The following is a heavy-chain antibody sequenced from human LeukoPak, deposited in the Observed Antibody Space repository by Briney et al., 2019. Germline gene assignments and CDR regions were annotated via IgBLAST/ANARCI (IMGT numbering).Heavy chain of an antibody. Sequence: ASETLSLTCTVSGGSISSYYWNWIRQPPGKGLEWIGYIYYSGSTNYNPSLKSRVTISVDTSKNQFSLKLSSVTAADTAVYYCARVYYDFWSGYYTFDYWGQGTLVTVSS. CDR3: ARVYYDFWSGYYTFDY. V-gene: IGHV4-59*01. D-gene: IGHD3-3*01. CDR2: IYYSGST. CDR1: GGSISSYY. J-gene: IGHJ4*02.